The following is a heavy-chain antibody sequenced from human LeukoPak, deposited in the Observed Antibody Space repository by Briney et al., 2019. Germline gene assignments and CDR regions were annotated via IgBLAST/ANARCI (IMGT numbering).Heavy chain of an antibody. J-gene: IGHJ6*02. D-gene: IGHD3-10*02. CDR2: ISGSGGST. Sequence: GGSLRLSCAASGFTFSSYAMSWVRQAPGKGLEWVSAISGSGGSTYYADSAKGRFTISRDNSKNTLYLQMNSLRAEDTAVYYCAKDLFGESDMDVWGQGTTVTVSS. V-gene: IGHV3-23*01. CDR1: GFTFSSYA. CDR3: AKDLFGESDMDV.